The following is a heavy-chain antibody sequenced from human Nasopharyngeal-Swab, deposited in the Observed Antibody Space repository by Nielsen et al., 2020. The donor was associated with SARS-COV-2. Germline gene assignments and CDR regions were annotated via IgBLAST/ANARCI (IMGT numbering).Heavy chain of an antibody. CDR3: ARVVTWGYSYGYGGTHVAHGIYFDY. J-gene: IGHJ4*02. V-gene: IGHV4-34*01. CDR2: INNSGST. D-gene: IGHD5-18*01. Sequence: WIRQPPGKGLEWIGEINNSGSTNYNPSLKSRVTISVDTSKNQFSLKLSSVTAADTAVYYCARVVTWGYSYGYGGTHVAHGIYFDYWGQGALVTVSS.